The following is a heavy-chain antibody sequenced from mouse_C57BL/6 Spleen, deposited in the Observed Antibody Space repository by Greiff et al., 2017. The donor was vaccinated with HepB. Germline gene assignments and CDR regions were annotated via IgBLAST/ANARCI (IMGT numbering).Heavy chain of an antibody. Sequence: QVQLQQSGPELVKPGASVKISCKASGYAFSSSWMNWVKQRPGKGLEWIGRIYPGDGDTNYNGKFKGKATLTADKSSSTAYMQLSSLTSEDSAVYFCARDGSSDYWYFDVWGTGTTVTVSS. CDR3: ARDGSSDYWYFDV. J-gene: IGHJ1*03. V-gene: IGHV1-82*01. CDR1: GYAFSSSW. D-gene: IGHD1-1*01. CDR2: IYPGDGDT.